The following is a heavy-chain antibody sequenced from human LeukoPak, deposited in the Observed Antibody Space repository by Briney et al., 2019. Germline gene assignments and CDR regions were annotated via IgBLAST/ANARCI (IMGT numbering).Heavy chain of an antibody. CDR3: ARDKGSGWYSDAFDI. Sequence: PSETLSLTCTVSGGSISSYYWSWIRQPAGKGLEWIGRIYTSGSTNYNPSLKSRVTMPVDTSKNQFSLKLSSVTAADTAVYYCARDKGSGWYSDAFDIWGQGTMVTVSS. CDR2: IYTSGST. CDR1: GGSISSYY. D-gene: IGHD6-19*01. V-gene: IGHV4-4*07. J-gene: IGHJ3*02.